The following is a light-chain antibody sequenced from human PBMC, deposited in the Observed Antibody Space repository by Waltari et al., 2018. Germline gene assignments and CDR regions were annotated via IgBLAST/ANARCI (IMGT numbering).Light chain of an antibody. V-gene: IGKV3-20*01. J-gene: IGKJ3*01. CDR3: QQEVNTRLT. CDR2: GAS. CDR1: QSVRSSY. Sequence: DTVLTQSPGTLSLSPGERATLSCRASQSVRSSYLAWYQQKPGQAPRLLIYGASIRATGNPDRLSGSRSGTDFTLTISRLEPEDFAVYYCQQEVNTRLTFGPGTKVDIK.